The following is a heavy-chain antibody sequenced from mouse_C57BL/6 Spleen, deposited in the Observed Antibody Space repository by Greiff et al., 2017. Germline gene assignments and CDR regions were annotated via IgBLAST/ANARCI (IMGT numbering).Heavy chain of an antibody. CDR2: INPNNGGT. CDR1: GYTFTDYN. CDR3: ARYDSYWYFDV. J-gene: IGHJ1*03. Sequence: VQLQQSGPELVKPGASVKIPCKASGYTFTDYNMDWVKQSHGKSLEWIGDINPNNGGTIYNQKFKGKATLTVDKSSSTAYMELRSLTSEDTAVYYCARYDSYWYFDVWGTGTTVTVSS. V-gene: IGHV1-18*01. D-gene: IGHD2-4*01.